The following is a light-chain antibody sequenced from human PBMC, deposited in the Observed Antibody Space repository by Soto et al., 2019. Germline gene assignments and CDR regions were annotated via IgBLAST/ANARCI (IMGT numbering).Light chain of an antibody. CDR3: NSYAGGDWV. CDR2: EVS. J-gene: IGLJ3*02. CDR1: SGDVGRYNY. V-gene: IGLV2-8*01. Sequence: QSVLTQPPSASGSLGQSVTIPCTGTSGDVGRYNYVSWYQQHPGKVPKLLIYEVSNRPSGVPDRFSGSKSGNTASLTVSGLQPEDEADYYCNSYAGGDWVFGVGTKVTVL.